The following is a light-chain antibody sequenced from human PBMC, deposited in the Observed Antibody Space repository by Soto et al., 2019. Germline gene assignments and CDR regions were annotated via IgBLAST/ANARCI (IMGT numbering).Light chain of an antibody. CDR3: QQYNSYST. CDR1: QSIGDW. V-gene: IGKV1-5*03. CDR2: KAS. J-gene: IGKJ2*01. Sequence: DIQMTQSPSTLSASVGDRVTITCRASQSIGDWLAWYQQKPGKAPKLLIYKASSLESGVPSRFSGSGSGTEFTLTISSLQPDDFATYYCQQYNSYSTFGQGTKLEIK.